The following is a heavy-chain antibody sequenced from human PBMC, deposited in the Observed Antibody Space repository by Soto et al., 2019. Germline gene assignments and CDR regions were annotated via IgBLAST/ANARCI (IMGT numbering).Heavy chain of an antibody. V-gene: IGHV4-59*01. J-gene: IGHJ4*02. D-gene: IGHD3-22*01. CDR2: IYYSGTT. Sequence: QVQLQESGPGLVKPSETLSLTCTVSGGSISSYFWNWIRQSPGKGLEYIGYIYYSGTTHYNPSLKSRVTISADTSKEQFSLKLSSVTAADTAVYYCAGEDGYKGDYWGQGTLVTVSS. CDR1: GGSISSYF. CDR3: AGEDGYKGDY.